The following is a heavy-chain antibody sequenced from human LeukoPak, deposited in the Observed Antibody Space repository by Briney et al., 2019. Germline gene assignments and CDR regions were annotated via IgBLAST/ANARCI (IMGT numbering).Heavy chain of an antibody. D-gene: IGHD2-2*01. CDR1: GGSMNNYY. CDR2: SYYSGST. CDR3: ARLGSVAMPFDY. V-gene: IGHV4-59*08. Sequence: SETLSLTCTVSGGSMNNYYWNWIRQPPGKGLEWIGYSYYSGSTNYNPSLKSRVNISVDTSKNQFSLDLSSVTAADTAVYYCARLGSVAMPFDYWGQGTLVTVSS. J-gene: IGHJ4*02.